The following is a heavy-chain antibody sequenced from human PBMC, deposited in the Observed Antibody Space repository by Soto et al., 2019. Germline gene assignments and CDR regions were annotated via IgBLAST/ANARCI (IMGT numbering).Heavy chain of an antibody. CDR1: GGPISPYF. J-gene: IGHJ6*02. D-gene: IGHD3-22*01. CDR2: IYYTGST. Sequence: SETLSLTCTVSGGPISPYFWSWIRQPAGKGLEWIGRIYYTGSTNYNPPLESRVSISLDTARKQISLEVKSVTAADTAVYYCAREGGYFDSSGSGVYHYFGVDVWGRGTTVTVS. V-gene: IGHV4-4*07. CDR3: AREGGYFDSSGSGVYHYFGVDV.